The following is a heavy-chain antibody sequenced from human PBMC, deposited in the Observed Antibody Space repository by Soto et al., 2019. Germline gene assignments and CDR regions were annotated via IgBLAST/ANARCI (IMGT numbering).Heavy chain of an antibody. CDR2: IIPIFGTA. Sequence: ASVKVSCKASGGTFSSYAISWVRQAPGQGLEWMGGIIPIFGTANYAQKFQGRVTITADESTSTAYMELSSLRSEDTAVYYCARDRVDCTNGVCYTGRNWFDPWGQGTLVTVSS. CDR1: GGTFSSYA. V-gene: IGHV1-69*13. J-gene: IGHJ5*02. D-gene: IGHD2-8*01. CDR3: ARDRVDCTNGVCYTGRNWFDP.